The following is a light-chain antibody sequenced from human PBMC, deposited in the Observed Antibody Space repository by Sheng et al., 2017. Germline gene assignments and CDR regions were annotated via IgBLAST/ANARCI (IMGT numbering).Light chain of an antibody. CDR3: SSYAGSNNWV. V-gene: IGLV1-44*01. CDR1: SSSIGSNA. CDR2: KND. Sequence: QSVVTQPPSASGTPGQRVTISCSGSSSSIGSNAVNWYQQLPGRAPKLLIHKNDQRPSGVPDRFSGSKSGTSASLAITGLQAEDEADYYCSSYAGSNNWVFGGGTKLTVL. J-gene: IGLJ3*02.